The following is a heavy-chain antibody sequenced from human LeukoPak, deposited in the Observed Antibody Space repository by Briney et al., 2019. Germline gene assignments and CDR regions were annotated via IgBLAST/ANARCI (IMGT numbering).Heavy chain of an antibody. Sequence: SVKVSCKTSGYTFTDYYLQWVRQAPGRGGEWMGWINPNSGRTSSAQKFQGRLTMTRDTSIATVYMEATWLTSDDTAIYYCARADRLHGGPYLIGPWGQGTLVTVSS. CDR3: ARADRLHGGPYLIGP. J-gene: IGHJ5*02. V-gene: IGHV1-2*02. CDR1: GYTFTDYY. D-gene: IGHD2-21*01. CDR2: INPNSGRT.